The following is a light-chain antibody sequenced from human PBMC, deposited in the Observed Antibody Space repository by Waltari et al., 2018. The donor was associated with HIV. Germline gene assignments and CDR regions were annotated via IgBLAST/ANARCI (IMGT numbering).Light chain of an antibody. CDR1: QSISSY. CDR3: QQSYS. V-gene: IGKV1-39*01. J-gene: IGKJ3*01. Sequence: DIQMTQSPSSLSASVGDRVTITCRASQSISSYLNWYQQKPGKAPKLLIYATSNLESGVPSRFSGRGSGTDFTLTISSLQPEDFATYYCQQSYSFGPGTKVEIK. CDR2: ATS.